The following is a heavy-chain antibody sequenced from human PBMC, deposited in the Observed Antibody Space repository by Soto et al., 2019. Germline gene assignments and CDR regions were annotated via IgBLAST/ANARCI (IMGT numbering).Heavy chain of an antibody. CDR3: ASPLDIYCDITGYYYDRIIGMDV. D-gene: IGHD3-22*01. V-gene: IGHV3-23*01. J-gene: IGHJ6*04. CDR2: ISSGGDTT. Sequence: GGSLRLSCAASGFTFSVFAMSWVRQAPGKGLDWVSAISSGGDTTYYADSVKGRFTISRDNSKNTVYLQMSSLRAEDTAVYYCASPLDIYCDITGYYYDRIIGMDVWGKGTTGTVYS. CDR1: GFTFSVFA.